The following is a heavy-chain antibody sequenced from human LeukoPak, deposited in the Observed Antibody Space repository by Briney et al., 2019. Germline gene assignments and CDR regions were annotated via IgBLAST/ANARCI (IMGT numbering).Heavy chain of an antibody. CDR1: GGAISSSY. V-gene: IGHV4-59*12. CDR3: ARGQSREQQLVLGYFDY. J-gene: IGHJ4*02. CDR2: VYSSGST. D-gene: IGHD6-13*01. Sequence: SETLSLTCTVSGGAISSSYWSWIRQPPGKGLEWIAYVYSSGSTNYNPSLKSRVSISLDTSKNQFSLKLSSVTAADTAVYYCARGQSREQQLVLGYFDYWGQGTLVTVSS.